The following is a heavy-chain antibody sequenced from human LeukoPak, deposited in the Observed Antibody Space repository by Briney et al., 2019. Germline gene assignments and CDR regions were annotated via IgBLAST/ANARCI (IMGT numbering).Heavy chain of an antibody. V-gene: IGHV3-11*06. J-gene: IGHJ4*02. CDR2: ISSSSIYT. Sequence: AGGSLRLSCAASGFTFSDYHMSWIRQAPGKGLEWVSYISSSSIYTNYADSVKGRFTISRDTSKNTLYLQLSSLRAEDTAMYHCVKDLYKGDTASWYFFHYWGQGTLVTVSS. D-gene: IGHD6-13*01. CDR1: GFTFSDYH. CDR3: VKDLYKGDTASWYFFHY.